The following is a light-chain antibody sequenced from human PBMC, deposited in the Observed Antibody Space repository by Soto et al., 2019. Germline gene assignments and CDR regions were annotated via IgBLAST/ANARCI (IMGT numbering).Light chain of an antibody. J-gene: IGKJ1*01. Sequence: EIVLTQSPGTLSMSPGERATLSCRASQSLSSSSLAWYQQKRGQAPRLLISGASSRAADIPDRFSRRGSGAGFTLTINILDPEDCAVYYCQQYDSSPGTFGQGTKL. CDR3: QQYDSSPGT. V-gene: IGKV3-20*01. CDR1: QSLSSSS. CDR2: GAS.